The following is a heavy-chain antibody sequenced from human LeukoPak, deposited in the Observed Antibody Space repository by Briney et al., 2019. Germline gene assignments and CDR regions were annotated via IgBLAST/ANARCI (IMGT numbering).Heavy chain of an antibody. J-gene: IGHJ4*02. Sequence: ASVQVSCKASGYTFTGYYMHWVRQAPGQGLEWMGWINPNSGGTNYAQKFQGRVTMTRDTSISTAYMELSRLRSDDTAVYYCARDKEGSSSWYVAYWGQGTLVTVSS. CDR3: ARDKEGSSSWYVAY. CDR2: INPNSGGT. CDR1: GYTFTGYY. D-gene: IGHD6-13*01. V-gene: IGHV1-2*02.